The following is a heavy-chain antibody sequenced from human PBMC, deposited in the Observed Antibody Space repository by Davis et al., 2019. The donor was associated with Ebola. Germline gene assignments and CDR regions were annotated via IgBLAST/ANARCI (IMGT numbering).Heavy chain of an antibody. J-gene: IGHJ3*01. V-gene: IGHV3-48*01. CDR3: ATISLYSSSTPDAFDV. CDR1: GFTFSSYS. CDR2: ISSSSSTI. D-gene: IGHD6-6*01. Sequence: GGSLRLSCAASGFTFSSYSMNWVRQAPGKGLEWVSYISSSSSTIYYADSVKGRFTISRDNSKNTLYLQMNSLRAEDTAVYYCATISLYSSSTPDAFDVWGQGTMVTVSS.